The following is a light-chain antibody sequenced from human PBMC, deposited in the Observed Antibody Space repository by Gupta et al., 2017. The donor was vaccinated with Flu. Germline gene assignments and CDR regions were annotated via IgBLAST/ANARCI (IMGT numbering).Light chain of an antibody. J-gene: IGKJ4*01. CDR3: QQYNNWPSLT. CDR2: GAS. Sequence: EIVMTQSPATLSVSPGERATLSCRASQSVSSNLAWYQQKPGQAPRLLIYGASTRDTGIPARFSGSGSGTDVTLTISSLQSEDFAGYYCQQYNNWPSLTFGGGTKVEIK. V-gene: IGKV3-15*01. CDR1: QSVSSN.